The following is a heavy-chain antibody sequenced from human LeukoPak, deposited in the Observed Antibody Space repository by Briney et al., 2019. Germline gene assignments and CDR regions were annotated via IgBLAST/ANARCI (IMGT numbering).Heavy chain of an antibody. D-gene: IGHD3-10*01. CDR2: ICSSGNT. CDR3: ARDRGTDGSDQLDP. Sequence: SETLSLTYTVSGGSISSYCWIWIRQPAGKGLEWIGRICSSGNTIYNPSLKSRVTMSLDMSNNQFSLRLSSVTAADTAVYYCARDRGTDGSDQLDPWGQGTLVTVSS. V-gene: IGHV4-4*07. J-gene: IGHJ5*02. CDR1: GGSISSYC.